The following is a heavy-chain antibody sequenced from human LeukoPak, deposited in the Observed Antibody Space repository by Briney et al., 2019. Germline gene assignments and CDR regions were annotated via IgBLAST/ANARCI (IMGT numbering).Heavy chain of an antibody. V-gene: IGHV4-59*01. D-gene: IGHD3-3*02. CDR1: GGSISSYY. CDR3: ARKRGDGILHYFDY. Sequence: EASETLSLTCTVSGGSISSYYWSWIRQPPGKGLEWIGYIYYSGGTNYNPSLKSRVTISVDTSKNQFSLKLSSVTAADTAVYYCARKRGDGILHYFDYWGQGTLVTVSS. J-gene: IGHJ4*02. CDR2: IYYSGGT.